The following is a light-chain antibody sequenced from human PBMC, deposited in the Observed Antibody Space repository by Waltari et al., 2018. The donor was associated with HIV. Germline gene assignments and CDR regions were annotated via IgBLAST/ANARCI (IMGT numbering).Light chain of an antibody. CDR1: SSDVGSYNL. CDR2: EVT. J-gene: IGLJ3*02. CDR3: SSFTSSSTVV. Sequence: QSALTQPPSVSGSPGQSVTISYPGTSSDVGSYNLVPWYQQSPGTAPKLMVYEVTYRPSGVPARFSGSKSGNTASLTISGLQAEDEADYYCSSFTSSSTVVFGGGTKLTVL. V-gene: IGLV2-18*02.